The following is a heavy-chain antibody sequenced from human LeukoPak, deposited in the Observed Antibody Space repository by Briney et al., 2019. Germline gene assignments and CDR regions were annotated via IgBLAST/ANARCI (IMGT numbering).Heavy chain of an antibody. J-gene: IGHJ4*02. D-gene: IGHD4-23*01. CDR3: ARGDYGGNSGEYYFDY. CDR1: GYSFTSYW. V-gene: IGHV5-51*01. CDR2: IYPGDSDT. Sequence: GESLKISCKGSGYSFTSYWIGWVRQMPGKGLEWMGIIYPGDSDTRYSPSFQGQVTISADTSISTAYLQWSSLKASDTAMYYCARGDYGGNSGEYYFDYWGQGTLVTVSS.